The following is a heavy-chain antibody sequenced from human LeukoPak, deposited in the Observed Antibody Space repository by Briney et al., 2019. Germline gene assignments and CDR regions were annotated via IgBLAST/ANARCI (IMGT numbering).Heavy chain of an antibody. CDR2: ISAHNGNT. J-gene: IGHJ6*02. Sequence: ASVKVSCKASGYTFTSYGISWVRQAPGQGLEWMGWISAHNGNTNYTQKLQGRVTMTTDTSTSTAYMELRSLRSDDTAVYYCARDRYCSSTSCFSVDYYGMDVWGQGTTVTVSS. D-gene: IGHD2-2*01. CDR1: GYTFTSYG. CDR3: ARDRYCSSTSCFSVDYYGMDV. V-gene: IGHV1-18*01.